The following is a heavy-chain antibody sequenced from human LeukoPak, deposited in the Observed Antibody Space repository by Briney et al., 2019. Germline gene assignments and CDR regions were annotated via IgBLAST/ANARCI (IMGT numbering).Heavy chain of an antibody. CDR3: ARELAVAGTEYYFDY. J-gene: IGHJ4*02. V-gene: IGHV4-31*03. CDR2: IYYSGST. CDR1: GGSISSTSYY. D-gene: IGHD6-19*01. Sequence: PSETLSLTCIVSGGSISSTSYYWGWIRQHPGKGLEWIGYIYYSGSTYYNPSLKSRVTITVDTSKNQFSLKLSSVTAADTAVYYCARELAVAGTEYYFDYWGQGTLVTVSS.